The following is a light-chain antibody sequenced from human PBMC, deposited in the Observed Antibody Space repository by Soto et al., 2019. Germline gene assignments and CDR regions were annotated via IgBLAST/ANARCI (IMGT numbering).Light chain of an antibody. CDR3: CSYTTSNTFV. CDR2: HVT. J-gene: IGLJ1*01. Sequence: QSVLTQPASVSGSLGLSITISCSGTSSDVGAYNYVSWYQQYPGKAPKLMIYHVTDRPSGVSNRFSGSKSGNTASLTISGLQAEDEADYYCCSYTTSNTFVFGTGTKVTV. V-gene: IGLV2-14*01. CDR1: SSDVGAYNY.